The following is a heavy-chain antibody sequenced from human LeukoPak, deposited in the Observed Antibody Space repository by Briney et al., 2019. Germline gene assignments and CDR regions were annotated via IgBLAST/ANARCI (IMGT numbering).Heavy chain of an antibody. CDR3: ARDQNIVVVPAILGV. J-gene: IGHJ6*04. Sequence: GASVKVSCKASGYTFTSYGISWVRQAPGQGLEWMGWISAYKGNTNYAQKLQGRVTMTTDTSTSTAYMELRSLRSDDTAVYYCARDQNIVVVPAILGVWGKGTTVTVSS. CDR1: GYTFTSYG. V-gene: IGHV1-18*01. CDR2: ISAYKGNT. D-gene: IGHD2-2*01.